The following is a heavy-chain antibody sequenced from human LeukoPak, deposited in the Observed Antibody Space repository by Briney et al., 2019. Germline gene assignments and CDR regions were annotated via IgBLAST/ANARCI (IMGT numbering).Heavy chain of an antibody. D-gene: IGHD3-10*01. CDR2: IYDSGST. Sequence: ASETLSLTCTVSGGSISSYYWNWIRQPPGKGLEWIGYIYDSGSTNYNPSLKSRVTISVDTSKNQFSLKLSSMTAADMAVYYCARDSGVGFDIWGQGTMVTVSS. J-gene: IGHJ3*02. CDR3: ARDSGVGFDI. V-gene: IGHV4-59*01. CDR1: GGSISSYY.